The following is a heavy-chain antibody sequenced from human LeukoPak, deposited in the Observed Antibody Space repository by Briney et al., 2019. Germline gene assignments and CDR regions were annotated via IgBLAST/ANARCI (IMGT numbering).Heavy chain of an antibody. CDR3: ARGRGAPGYHGYYYYYMDV. Sequence: GASVKVSCKASGYTFTSYYMHWVRQAPGQGLEWMGIINPSGGSTSYAQKFQGRVTMTRDMSTSTVYMELSSLRSEDTAVYYCARGRGAPGYHGYYYYYMDVWGKGTTVTVSS. CDR1: GYTFTSYY. CDR2: INPSGGST. V-gene: IGHV1-46*01. J-gene: IGHJ6*03. D-gene: IGHD3-16*02.